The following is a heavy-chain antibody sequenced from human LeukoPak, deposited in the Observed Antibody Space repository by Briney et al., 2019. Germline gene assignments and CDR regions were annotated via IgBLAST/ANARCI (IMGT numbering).Heavy chain of an antibody. D-gene: IGHD4-17*01. CDR3: AKLAVTTFHYFDY. J-gene: IGHJ4*02. V-gene: IGHV3-23*01. Sequence: PGGSLRLSCAVSGFTFSSYAMSWVRQAPGQGLEWVSGISGGGSDTYYGDSMKGRFIISRHNSKNTLYLQVNSLRAEDTAVYYCAKLAVTTFHYFDYWGQGILVTVSS. CDR2: ISGGGSDT. CDR1: GFTFSSYA.